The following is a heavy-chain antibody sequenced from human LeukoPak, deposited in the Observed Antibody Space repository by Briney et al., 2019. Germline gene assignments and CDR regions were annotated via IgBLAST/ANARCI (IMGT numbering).Heavy chain of an antibody. V-gene: IGHV1-18*01. CDR3: ARAGSGSGWYFDY. CDR2: ISPYNGNT. Sequence: ASVKVSSRASRYAFTGVGTRSVRGTPGQGLEWMGWISPYNGNTRYAQKFQGRVAMTTDTSTTTAYMELRGLRFNDTAVYYCARAGSGSGWYFDYWGQGTLVTVSS. CDR1: RYAFTGVG. J-gene: IGHJ4*02. D-gene: IGHD6-19*01.